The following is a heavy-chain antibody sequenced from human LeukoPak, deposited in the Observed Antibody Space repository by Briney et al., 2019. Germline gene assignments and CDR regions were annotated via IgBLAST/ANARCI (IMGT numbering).Heavy chain of an antibody. CDR1: GGSISSYN. CDR2: IYYSGST. V-gene: IGHV4-59*08. CDR3: GSGSYYFDY. D-gene: IGHD3-10*01. J-gene: IGHJ4*02. Sequence: SETLSLPCTVSGGSISSYNWSWIRQPPGKGLEWIGYIYYSGSTKYNPSLKSRVPISVETSKNPFSANLSSVTAADTAVYYCGSGSYYFDYWGQGTLVTVST.